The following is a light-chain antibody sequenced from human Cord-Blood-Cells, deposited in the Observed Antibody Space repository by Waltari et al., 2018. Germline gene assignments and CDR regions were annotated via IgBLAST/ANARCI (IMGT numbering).Light chain of an antibody. V-gene: IGKV1-5*03. CDR3: RQYNSYPYT. J-gene: IGKJ2*01. Sequence: DIQMTQSPSTLSASVGDRVTITCRASQSISSWLTWYQQKPGKAPKLLIYKASSLESGVPSRFNGSGSETEFTLSSSSLQPDDFASYYCRQYNSYPYTFGQGTKLEIK. CDR2: KAS. CDR1: QSISSW.